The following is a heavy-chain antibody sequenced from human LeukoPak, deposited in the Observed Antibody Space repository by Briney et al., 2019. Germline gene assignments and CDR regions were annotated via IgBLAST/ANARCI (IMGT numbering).Heavy chain of an antibody. D-gene: IGHD2-2*01. CDR1: GFTFSGSA. V-gene: IGHV3-73*01. CDR2: IRSKANSYVA. J-gene: IGHJ6*02. Sequence: PGGSLRLSCTASGFTFSGSALHWVRQASGKGLEWIGRIRSKANSYVAVYAESVTGRFSISRDDSSNTAYLQMNGLKAEDTAVYYCTRHSDAYCSRANCYVDNFYGLDVWGQGTRVTVSS. CDR3: TRHSDAYCSRANCYVDNFYGLDV.